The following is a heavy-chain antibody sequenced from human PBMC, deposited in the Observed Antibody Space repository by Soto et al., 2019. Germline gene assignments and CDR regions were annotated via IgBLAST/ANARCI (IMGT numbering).Heavy chain of an antibody. Sequence: QVQLVQSGAEVRKPGASVKVSCKASGYTFTDYGISWVRQTPGQGLQWMGWVNIYRGTTNYAQKFQDRVTMTTDTSTSRAYLELRSLRSDDTDVYYCARERVGYSYGDSWGQGTLVTVSS. CDR2: VNIYRGTT. D-gene: IGHD5-18*01. CDR1: GYTFTDYG. J-gene: IGHJ4*02. V-gene: IGHV1-18*01. CDR3: ARERVGYSYGDS.